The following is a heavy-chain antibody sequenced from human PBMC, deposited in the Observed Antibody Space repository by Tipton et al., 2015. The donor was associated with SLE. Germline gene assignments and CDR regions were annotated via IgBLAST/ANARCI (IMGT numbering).Heavy chain of an antibody. J-gene: IGHJ2*01. D-gene: IGHD3-16*01. Sequence: TLSLTCTVSGGSISSYYWSWIRQPPGKGLEWIGYLYYSGSTNYNPSLKSRVTISVDTSKNQFSLKLSSVAAADTAVYYCARDPAGGAYFDLWGRGTLVT. CDR2: LYYSGST. CDR1: GGSISSYY. V-gene: IGHV4-59*01. CDR3: ARDPAGGAYFDL.